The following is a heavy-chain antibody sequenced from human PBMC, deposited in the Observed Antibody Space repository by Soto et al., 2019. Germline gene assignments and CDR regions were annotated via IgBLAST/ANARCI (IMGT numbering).Heavy chain of an antibody. Sequence: GGSLRLSCAASGFSFSYYEMNWVRQAPGKGLEWISYINSGGSITYYADSAKGRFTISRDNAKNTLYLQMNSLRSEDTAVYYCARDLRHSRLPGMDVWGQGTTVTVS. V-gene: IGHV3-48*03. D-gene: IGHD2-15*01. J-gene: IGHJ6*02. CDR1: GFSFSYYE. CDR2: INSGGSIT. CDR3: ARDLRHSRLPGMDV.